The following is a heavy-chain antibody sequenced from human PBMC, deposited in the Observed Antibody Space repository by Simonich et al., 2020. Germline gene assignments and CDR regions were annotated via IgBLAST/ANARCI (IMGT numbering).Heavy chain of an antibody. D-gene: IGHD1-26*01. V-gene: IGHV3-13*01. CDR1: GFTFSSYE. J-gene: IGHJ5*02. Sequence: EVQLVESGGGLVQPGGSLRLSCAASGFTFSSYEMHWVRQATGTGLGWVSAIGTAGETYDPGSVKGRFTISRENAKNSLYLQMNSLRAGDTAVYYCARGGYSGSYNWFDPWGQGTLVTVSS. CDR3: ARGGYSGSYNWFDP. CDR2: IGTAGET.